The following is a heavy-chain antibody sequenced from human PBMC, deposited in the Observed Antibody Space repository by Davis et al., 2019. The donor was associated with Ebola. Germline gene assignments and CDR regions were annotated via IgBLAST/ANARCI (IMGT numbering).Heavy chain of an antibody. D-gene: IGHD4-17*01. CDR3: ARGYGDYVSSCFDY. CDR2: ISYDGNDK. CDR1: GFSFRSYA. Sequence: GGSLRLSCAASGFSFRSYAMHWVRQAPGKGLEWVAVISYDGNDKDYTDSAKGRFTISRDNSKNTLYLQMNSLRAEDTAVYYCARGYGDYVSSCFDYWGQGTLVTVSS. J-gene: IGHJ4*02. V-gene: IGHV3-30-3*01.